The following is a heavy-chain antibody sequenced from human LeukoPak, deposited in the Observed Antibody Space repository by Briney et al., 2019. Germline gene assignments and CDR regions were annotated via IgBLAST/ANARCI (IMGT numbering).Heavy chain of an antibody. J-gene: IGHJ4*02. CDR1: GLTFSNAW. CDR3: AMSDFWSGYREFDY. Sequence: GGSLRLSSAASGLTFSNAWMSWVRQVPGKGLEWVGRIKRKSDGGTTDYAAPVKGRFAISRDDSKNTLYLQMNSLKSEDTAVYYCAMSDFWSGYREFDYWGQGTLVTVSS. V-gene: IGHV3-15*01. CDR2: IKRKSDGGTT. D-gene: IGHD3-3*01.